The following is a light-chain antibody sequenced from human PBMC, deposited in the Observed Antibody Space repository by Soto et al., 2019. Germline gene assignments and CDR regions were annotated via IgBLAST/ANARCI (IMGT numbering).Light chain of an antibody. Sequence: EIVLTQSPATLSLSPGERATLSCRASQSVSSFLAWYQQKPGQPPRLLIYDASHRATGIPARFSGSGSGTDFTLTISSLEPDDFAVYYCQHRSYWPPVNTFGQGTKLEMK. CDR3: QHRSYWPPVNT. CDR1: QSVSSF. CDR2: DAS. J-gene: IGKJ2*01. V-gene: IGKV3-11*01.